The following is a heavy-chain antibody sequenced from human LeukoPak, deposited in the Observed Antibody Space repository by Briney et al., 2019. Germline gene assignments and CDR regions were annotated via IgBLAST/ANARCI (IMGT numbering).Heavy chain of an antibody. Sequence: ASVKVSCKASGGTFSSYAISWVRQAPGQGLEWMGRIIPIFGTANYAQKFQGRVTITTDESTSTAYMELSSLRSEDTAVYYCARDHPRRCHLGGYPFDYWGQGTLVTVSS. CDR2: IIPIFGTA. D-gene: IGHD3-16*01. CDR1: GGTFSSYA. CDR3: ARDHPRRCHLGGYPFDY. J-gene: IGHJ4*02. V-gene: IGHV1-69*05.